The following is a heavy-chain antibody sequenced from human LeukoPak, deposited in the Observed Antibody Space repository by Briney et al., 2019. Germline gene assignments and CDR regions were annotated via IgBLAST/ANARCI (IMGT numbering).Heavy chain of an antibody. CDR3: ARDDGWSGILDY. CDR1: GYTFTSYA. CDR2: IIPIFGTA. V-gene: IGHV1-69*13. J-gene: IGHJ4*02. Sequence: SVKVSCKASGYTFTSYAISWVRQAPGQGLEWMGGIIPIFGTANYAQKFQGRVTITADESTSTAYMELSSLRSEDTAVYYCARDDGWSGILDYWGQGTLVTVSS. D-gene: IGHD3-3*01.